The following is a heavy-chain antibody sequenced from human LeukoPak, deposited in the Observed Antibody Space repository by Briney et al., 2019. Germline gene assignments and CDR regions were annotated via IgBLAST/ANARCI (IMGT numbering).Heavy chain of an antibody. CDR1: GGSISSGNYY. J-gene: IGHJ4*02. D-gene: IGHD4/OR15-4a*01. CDR2: IYTSGST. V-gene: IGHV4-61*02. CDR3: ARESDLSNYDRTDY. Sequence: SETLSLTCTVSGGSISSGNYYWSWIRQPAGKGLEWIGRIYTSGSTSYNPTLKSRVTISADMSKNQLSLKPSSVTAADTAVYYCARESDLSNYDRTDYWGPGTLVTVSS.